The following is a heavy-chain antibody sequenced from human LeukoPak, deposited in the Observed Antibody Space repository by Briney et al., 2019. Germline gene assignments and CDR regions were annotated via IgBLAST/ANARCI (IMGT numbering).Heavy chain of an antibody. J-gene: IGHJ3*02. V-gene: IGHV4-59*01. CDR3: ARQNYDSSSDAFDI. CDR1: GGSISSYY. CDR2: IYYSGST. Sequence: SETLSLTCTVSGGSISSYYWSWIRQPPGKGLEWIGYIYYSGSTNYDPSLKSRVTISVDTSRNQFSLKLSSVTAADTAVYYYARQNYDSSSDAFDIWGQGTMVTVSS. D-gene: IGHD3-22*01.